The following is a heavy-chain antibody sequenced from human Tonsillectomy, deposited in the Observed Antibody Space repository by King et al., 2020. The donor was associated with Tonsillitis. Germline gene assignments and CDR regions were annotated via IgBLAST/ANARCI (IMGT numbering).Heavy chain of an antibody. Sequence: QLQESGPGLVKPSETLSLTCTVSGGSISSSSYYWGWIRQPPGKGLEWIGSIYYSGSTYYNPSLKSRVTISVDTSKNQFSLKLSSVTAADTAVYYCARRGGGANIHWYFDRWGRGTLVTVSS. V-gene: IGHV4-39*07. J-gene: IGHJ2*01. CDR2: IYYSGST. CDR3: ARRGGGANIHWYFDR. CDR1: GGSISSSSYY. D-gene: IGHD2-21*01.